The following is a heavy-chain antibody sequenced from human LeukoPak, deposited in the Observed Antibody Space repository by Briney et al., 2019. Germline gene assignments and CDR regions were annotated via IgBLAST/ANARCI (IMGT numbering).Heavy chain of an antibody. CDR1: GYTFTRYG. CDR3: AGLGYCSSTSCSNDY. Sequence: ASVKVSCKASGYTFTRYGISWVRQAPGQGLEWMGRISDYNGDTNYAQRLQGRVTMTTDTSTSTAYMELRSLRSDDTAVYYCAGLGYCSSTSCSNDYWGQGTLVTVSS. J-gene: IGHJ4*02. CDR2: ISDYNGDT. V-gene: IGHV1-18*01. D-gene: IGHD2-2*01.